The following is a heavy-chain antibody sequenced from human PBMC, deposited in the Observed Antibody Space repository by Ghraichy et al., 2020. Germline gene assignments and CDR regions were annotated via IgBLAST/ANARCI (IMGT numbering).Heavy chain of an antibody. CDR1: GGSISSSSYY. V-gene: IGHV4-39*07. Sequence: SETLSLTCTVSGGSISSSSYYWGWIRQPPGKGLEWIGCIYYSGSTYYNPSLKSRVTISVDTSKNQFSLKLSSVTAADTAVYYCARDRYYDFWSGPPRNWFDPGGQESLVTVSS. J-gene: IGHJ5*02. D-gene: IGHD3-3*01. CDR3: ARDRYYDFWSGPPRNWFDP. CDR2: IYYSGST.